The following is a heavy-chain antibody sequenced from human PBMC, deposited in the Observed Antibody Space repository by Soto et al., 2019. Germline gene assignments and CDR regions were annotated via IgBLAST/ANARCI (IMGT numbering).Heavy chain of an antibody. CDR3: AREQDIVLVPAALLGMDV. CDR1: GYTFTSYG. CDR2: ISAYNGNT. J-gene: IGHJ6*02. V-gene: IGHV1-18*01. D-gene: IGHD2-2*01. Sequence: QVQLVQSGAEVKKPGASVKVSCKASGYTFTSYGISWVRQAPGQGLEWMGWISAYNGNTNYAQKLQGRVTMTTDTYTSTAYMELRSLRSDDTAVYYCAREQDIVLVPAALLGMDVWGQGTTVTVSS.